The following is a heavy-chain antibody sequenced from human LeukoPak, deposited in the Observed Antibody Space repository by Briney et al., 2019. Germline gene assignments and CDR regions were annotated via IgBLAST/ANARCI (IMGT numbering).Heavy chain of an antibody. D-gene: IGHD3-16*01. CDR3: ARRGLDY. CDR2: INPNSGGT. Sequence: GASVKVSCKASGYTFINYYIHWVRQAPGQGLEWMGRINPNSGGTNFAQKFQGRVTMTRDTSISTVYMELSRLRSDDTAVYYCARRGLDYWGQGTLVTVSS. CDR1: GYTFINYY. V-gene: IGHV1-2*06. J-gene: IGHJ4*02.